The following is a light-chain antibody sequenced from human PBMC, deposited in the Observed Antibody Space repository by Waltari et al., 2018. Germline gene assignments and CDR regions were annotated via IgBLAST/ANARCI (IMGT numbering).Light chain of an antibody. Sequence: DIQMTQSPSSLSASVGDRVTITCRASQSIGTYLNWYQHKPGRAPELLIYAASTLQGGVPSRFSGSGSETHFTLAISSLQREDSATYYCQQSYTTPRTFGQGTKVEIK. CDR3: QQSYTTPRT. CDR1: QSIGTY. CDR2: AAS. V-gene: IGKV1-39*01. J-gene: IGKJ1*01.